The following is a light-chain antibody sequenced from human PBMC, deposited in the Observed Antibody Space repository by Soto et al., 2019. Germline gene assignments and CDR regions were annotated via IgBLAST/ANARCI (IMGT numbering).Light chain of an antibody. CDR1: QSVGTH. CDR3: QQYGSSPRT. CDR2: GAS. V-gene: IGKV3-20*01. J-gene: IGKJ1*01. Sequence: EIVLTRSPAILSLSPGDRATLSCRASQSVGTHLAWYQQKPGQAPRRLIYGASSRATGIPDRFSGSGSGTDFTLTISRLEPEDFAVYYCQQYGSSPRTFGQGTKVDIK.